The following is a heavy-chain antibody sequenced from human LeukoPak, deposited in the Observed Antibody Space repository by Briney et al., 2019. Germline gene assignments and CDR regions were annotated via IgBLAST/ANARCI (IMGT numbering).Heavy chain of an antibody. Sequence: GRSLRLSCSASGFTFSRYAMHWVRQAPGKGLEYVSAISTNGGVTYYADSVKGRFTISRDNSKNTLYLEMSSLRVEDTAVYYCVKDVSSTYYYFDYWGQGTLVTVSS. CDR2: ISTNGGVT. V-gene: IGHV3-64D*09. J-gene: IGHJ4*02. CDR1: GFTFSRYA. CDR3: VKDVSSTYYYFDY. D-gene: IGHD6-13*01.